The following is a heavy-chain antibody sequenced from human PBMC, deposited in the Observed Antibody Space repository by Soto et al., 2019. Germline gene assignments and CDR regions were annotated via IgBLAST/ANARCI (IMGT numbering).Heavy chain of an antibody. CDR2: IYYSGST. D-gene: IGHD6-13*01. Sequence: SETLSLTCTVSGGSISSGGYYWSWIRQHPGKGLEWIGYIYYSGSTYYNPSLKSRVTISVDTSKNQFSLKLSSVTAADTAVYYCARSPYSSTSPRRDWFDPWGQGTLVTVSS. CDR1: GGSISSGGYY. V-gene: IGHV4-31*03. J-gene: IGHJ5*02. CDR3: ARSPYSSTSPRRDWFDP.